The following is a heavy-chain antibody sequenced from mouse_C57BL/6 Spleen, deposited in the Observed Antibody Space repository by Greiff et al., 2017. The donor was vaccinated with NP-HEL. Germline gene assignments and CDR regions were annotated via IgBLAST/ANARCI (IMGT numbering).Heavy chain of an antibody. V-gene: IGHV1-81*01. Sequence: VQLQQSGAELARPGASVKLSCKASGYTFTSYGISWVKQRTGQGLEWIGEIYPRSGNTYYNEKFKGKATLTVDTSSSTAYMQLSSLTSEDSAVYYCARSTMVTTHAMDYWGQGTSVTVSS. CDR1: GYTFTSYG. D-gene: IGHD2-2*01. CDR3: ARSTMVTTHAMDY. CDR2: IYPRSGNT. J-gene: IGHJ4*01.